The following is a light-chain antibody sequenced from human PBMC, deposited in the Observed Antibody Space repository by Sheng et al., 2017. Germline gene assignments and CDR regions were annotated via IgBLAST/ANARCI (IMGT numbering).Light chain of an antibody. CDR1: QSVNSN. V-gene: IGKV3-15*01. Sequence: EIVLTQSPGTLSLSPGERATLSCRASQSVNSNYFAWYQQRPGQAPRLLMYGTSTRPTGIPARFSGSGSGTEFTLTISSLQSEDFAVYYCQHYENWPYSFGQGTKLEIK. CDR2: GTS. J-gene: IGKJ2*03. CDR3: QHYENWPYS.